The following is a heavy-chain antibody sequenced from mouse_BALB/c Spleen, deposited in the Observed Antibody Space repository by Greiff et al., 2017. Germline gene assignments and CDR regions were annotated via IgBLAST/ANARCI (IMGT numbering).Heavy chain of an antibody. CDR1: SYTFTDYA. D-gene: IGHD1-1*02. CDR3: ARGVALYAMDY. Sequence: QVQLQQSGPELVRPGVSVKISCKGSSYTFTDYAMHWVKQSHAKSLEWIGVISTYYGNTNYNQKFKGKATMTVDKSSSTAYMELARLTSEDSAVYYCARGVALYAMDYWGQGTSVTVSS. CDR2: ISTYYGNT. J-gene: IGHJ4*01. V-gene: IGHV1-67*01.